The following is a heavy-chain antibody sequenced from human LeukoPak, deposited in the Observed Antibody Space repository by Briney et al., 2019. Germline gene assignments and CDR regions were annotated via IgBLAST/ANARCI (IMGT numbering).Heavy chain of an antibody. J-gene: IGHJ4*02. CDR1: GFTFSKAW. D-gene: IGHD2-15*01. V-gene: IGHV3-15*01. Sequence: GGSLRLSCAASGFTFSKAWMSWVRQAPGKGLEWIARIKSKTEGGTTDYAAPVKDRFTISRDNSKNTLYLQMNSLKTEDTAVYYCTTSGSYFDYWGQGTLVTVSP. CDR2: IKSKTEGGTT. CDR3: TTSGSYFDY.